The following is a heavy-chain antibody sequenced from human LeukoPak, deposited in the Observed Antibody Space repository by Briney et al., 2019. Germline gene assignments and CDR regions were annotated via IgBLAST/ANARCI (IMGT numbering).Heavy chain of an antibody. V-gene: IGHV3-74*01. CDR1: GVTFSNHW. Sequence: GGSLRLSCAASGVTFSNHWMQWVRQVPGKGLGWVSRSDGGGSSTSYADSLKGRFSISRDNAKSTLYLQMNSLRAEDTAVYYCARGPGSAGGAYVGDYWGQGILVTVSS. CDR3: ARGPGSAGGAYVGDY. CDR2: SDGGGSST. J-gene: IGHJ4*01. D-gene: IGHD4-23*01.